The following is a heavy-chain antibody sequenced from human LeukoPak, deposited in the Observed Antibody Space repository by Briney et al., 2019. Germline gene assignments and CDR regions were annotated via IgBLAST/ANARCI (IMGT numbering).Heavy chain of an antibody. CDR1: GGTFSSYA. CDR3: ARELGDGYNPYYYYYMDV. CDR2: IIPTFGTA. V-gene: IGHV1-69*05. J-gene: IGHJ6*03. Sequence: SVKVSCKASGGTFSSYAISWVRQAPGQGLEWMGGIIPTFGTANYAQKFQGRVTITTDESTSTAYMELSSLRSEDTAVYYCARELGDGYNPYYYYYMDVWGKGTTVTVSS. D-gene: IGHD5-24*01.